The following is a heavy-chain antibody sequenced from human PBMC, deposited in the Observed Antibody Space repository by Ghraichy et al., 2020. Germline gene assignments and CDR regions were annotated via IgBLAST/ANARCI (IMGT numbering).Heavy chain of an antibody. D-gene: IGHD6-13*01. CDR1: GFTFSSYS. J-gene: IGHJ4*02. Sequence: LSLTCAASGFTFSSYSMNWVRQAPGKGLEWVSYISSSSSYTNYADSVKGRFTISRDNAKNSLYLQMNSLRAEDTAVYYCARDLGGIAAEYYFDYWGQGTLVTVSS. V-gene: IGHV3-21*05. CDR2: ISSSSSYT. CDR3: ARDLGGIAAEYYFDY.